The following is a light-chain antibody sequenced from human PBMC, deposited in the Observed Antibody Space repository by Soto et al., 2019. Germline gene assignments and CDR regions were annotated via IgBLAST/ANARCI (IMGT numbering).Light chain of an antibody. Sequence: DIQMTQSPSTLSASVGDRVTITCRASQSISNWLAWYQQKPGKVPKLLICKASTLESGVPSRFSGSASGTEFTLTISSLQPDDFATYYCQRYDSFRTFGQGTTVEIK. CDR3: QRYDSFRT. V-gene: IGKV1-5*03. CDR2: KAS. J-gene: IGKJ1*01. CDR1: QSISNW.